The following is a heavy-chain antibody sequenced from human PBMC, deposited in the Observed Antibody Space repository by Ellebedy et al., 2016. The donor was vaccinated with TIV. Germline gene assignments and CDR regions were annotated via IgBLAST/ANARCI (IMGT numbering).Heavy chain of an antibody. CDR3: TGWRSGDPT. D-gene: IGHD4-17*01. V-gene: IGHV3-72*01. J-gene: IGHJ5*02. CDR2: TRNKPNNYTT. CDR1: GFIFSDHD. Sequence: GESLKISCAVSGFIFSDHDMAWVRPAPVKGLEWVGRTRNKPNNYTTEYAASVKGGFTISRDDSKNSLYLQMNSLKIEDTAVYYCTGWRSGDPTWGQGTLVTVSS.